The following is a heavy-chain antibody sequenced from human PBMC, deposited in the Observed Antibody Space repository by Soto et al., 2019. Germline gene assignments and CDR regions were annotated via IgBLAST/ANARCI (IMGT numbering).Heavy chain of an antibody. J-gene: IGHJ4*02. CDR1: GGTFGSYA. Sequence: SVKVSCRASGGTFGSYAINWVRQAPGQGLEWMGGIIPIFGTANYAQKFQGRVTITADESTSTAYMELSSLRSEDTAVYYCASSPRIRFGELLYKPHFDYWGKGTLVTVSS. CDR2: IIPIFGTA. CDR3: ASSPRIRFGELLYKPHFDY. V-gene: IGHV1-69*13. D-gene: IGHD3-10*01.